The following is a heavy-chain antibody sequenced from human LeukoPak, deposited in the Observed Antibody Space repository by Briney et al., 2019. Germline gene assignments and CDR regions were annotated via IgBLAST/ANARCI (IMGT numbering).Heavy chain of an antibody. CDR2: IYYSGST. CDR3: ARVRGGIAARLGWFDP. CDR1: GDSMSDYF. D-gene: IGHD6-6*01. V-gene: IGHV4-59*05. J-gene: IGHJ5*02. Sequence: SETLSLTCTVSGDSMSDYFWTWIRQPPGKGLEWIGSIYYSGSTYYNPSLKSRVTISVDTSKNQFSLKLSSVTAADTAVYYCARVRGGIAARLGWFDPWGQGTLVTVSS.